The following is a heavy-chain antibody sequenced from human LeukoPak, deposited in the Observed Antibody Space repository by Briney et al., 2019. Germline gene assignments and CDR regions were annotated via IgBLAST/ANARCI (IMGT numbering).Heavy chain of an antibody. Sequence: QPGGSLKLSCAASGLTFSGSGIHWVRQASGKGLEWLGRIGRQGDSDATRYAASLKGKFTISRVDSRSTAYLQMNSLKTEDTAVYYCAGDYNFLTGLNYWGQGTLVTVSS. CDR3: AGDYNFLTGLNY. CDR1: GLTFSGSG. CDR2: IGRQGDSDAT. D-gene: IGHD3-9*01. V-gene: IGHV3-73*01. J-gene: IGHJ4*02.